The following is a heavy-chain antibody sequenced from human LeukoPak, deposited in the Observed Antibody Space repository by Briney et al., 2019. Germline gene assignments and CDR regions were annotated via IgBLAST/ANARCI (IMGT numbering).Heavy chain of an antibody. V-gene: IGHV1-2*06. Sequence: ASVKVSCKASGYTFTGYYMHWVRQAPGQGLEWMGRINPNSGGTNYAQKFQGRVTMTRDTSISTAYMELSRLRSDDTAVYYCARVGGHIYSSSPDFDYWGQGTLVTVSS. CDR2: INPNSGGT. CDR3: ARVGGHIYSSSPDFDY. J-gene: IGHJ4*02. CDR1: GYTFTGYY. D-gene: IGHD6-6*01.